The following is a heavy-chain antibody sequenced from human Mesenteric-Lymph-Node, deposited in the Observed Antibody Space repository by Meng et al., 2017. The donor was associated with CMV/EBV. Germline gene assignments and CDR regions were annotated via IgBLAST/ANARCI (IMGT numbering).Heavy chain of an antibody. J-gene: IGHJ4*02. CDR3: ARGRRGVPGLRASQGCGGDCYNPLGY. Sequence: ASVKVSCKASGYTFTSYDINWVRQATGQGLEWMGWMNPNSGNTGYAQKFQGRVTMTRNTSISTAYMELSSLRSEDTAVYYCARGRRGVPGLRASQGCGGDCYNPLGYWGQGTLVTVSS. D-gene: IGHD2-21*01. CDR1: GYTFTSYD. CDR2: MNPNSGNT. V-gene: IGHV1-8*01.